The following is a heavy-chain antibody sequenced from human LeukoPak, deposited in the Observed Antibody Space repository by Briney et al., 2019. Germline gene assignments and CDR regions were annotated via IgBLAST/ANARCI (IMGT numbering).Heavy chain of an antibody. CDR2: ITGSGGST. D-gene: IGHD6-13*01. J-gene: IGHJ6*03. Sequence: GALRLSCAASGFTFSSYAMTWVRQAPGKGLEWVSAITGSGGSTYYADSVKGRFTISRDNSKNTLYLQMHSLRAEDTAVYYCAKDRIVASYYFYYMDVWGKGTTVTVSS. V-gene: IGHV3-23*01. CDR1: GFTFSSYA. CDR3: AKDRIVASYYFYYMDV.